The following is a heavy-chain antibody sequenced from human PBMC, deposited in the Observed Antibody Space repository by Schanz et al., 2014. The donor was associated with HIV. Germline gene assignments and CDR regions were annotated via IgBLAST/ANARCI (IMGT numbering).Heavy chain of an antibody. V-gene: IGHV3-7*01. CDR3: ARSPSYGMDV. CDR1: GFTFSGYW. Sequence: EVQLVESGEGLVQPGGSLRLSCAASGFTFSGYWMAWVRQAPGKGLEWMASIKTDGTEKYYVDSVKGRFTISRDNAKNSLYLQMDSLTAEDTAVYYCARSPSYGMDVWGQGTTVTVSS. J-gene: IGHJ6*02. CDR2: IKTDGTEK.